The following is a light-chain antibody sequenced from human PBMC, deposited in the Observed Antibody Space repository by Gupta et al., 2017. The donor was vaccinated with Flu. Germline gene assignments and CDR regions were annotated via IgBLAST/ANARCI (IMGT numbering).Light chain of an antibody. CDR1: SSDVGAYDY. CDR2: DVN. V-gene: IGLV2-11*01. J-gene: IGLJ2*01. Sequence: QSALTQPRSVSGSPGQSVAISCTGTSSDVGAYDYVSWYQQHPGQAPKRRIYDVNKRPSGVPDRFAGSKSGNTASLTISGLQPEDEADYHCNSYGASNFFGGGTRLTVL. CDR3: NSYGASNF.